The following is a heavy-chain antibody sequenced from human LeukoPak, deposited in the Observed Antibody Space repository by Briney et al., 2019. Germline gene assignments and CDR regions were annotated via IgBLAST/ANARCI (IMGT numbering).Heavy chain of an antibody. J-gene: IGHJ4*02. CDR1: GFTFSSYA. Sequence: GGSLRLSCAASGFTFSSYAMSWVRQAPGKGLEWVSGISGSGGTTYYADSVKGRFTISRDNSKNTLYLQMNSLRAEDTAVYYCAKEYCSGGSCYSLFDFWGQGTLVTVSS. D-gene: IGHD2-15*01. CDR3: AKEYCSGGSCYSLFDF. CDR2: ISGSGGTT. V-gene: IGHV3-23*01.